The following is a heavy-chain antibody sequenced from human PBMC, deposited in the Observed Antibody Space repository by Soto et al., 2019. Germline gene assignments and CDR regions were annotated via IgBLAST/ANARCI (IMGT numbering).Heavy chain of an antibody. CDR3: ATTLWGQYSSSSLDY. D-gene: IGHD6-6*01. CDR2: IIPILGIA. J-gene: IGHJ4*02. V-gene: IGHV1-69*02. Sequence: GASVKVSCKASGGTFSSYTISWVRQAPGQGLEWMERIIPILGIANYAQKFQGRVTITADKSTSTAYMELSSLRSEDTAVYYCATTLWGQYSSSSLDYWGQGTLVTVSS. CDR1: GGTFSSYT.